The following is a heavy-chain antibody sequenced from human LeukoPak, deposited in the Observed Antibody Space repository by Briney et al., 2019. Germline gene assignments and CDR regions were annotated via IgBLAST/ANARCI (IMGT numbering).Heavy chain of an antibody. D-gene: IGHD1-26*01. CDR2: IRSKAYGWTT. CDR1: AFTFSSSC. CDR3: TRVKVGFCDY. J-gene: IGHJ4*02. V-gene: IGHV3-49*04. Sequence: GGSLRLPCAASAFTFSSSCIHWVRLAPGKGLEWVGFIRSKAYGWTTAYAASVTGRLTISRDDSKSIAYLQMNSLKTEDTAVYYCTRVKVGFCDYWGEGTLVTVS.